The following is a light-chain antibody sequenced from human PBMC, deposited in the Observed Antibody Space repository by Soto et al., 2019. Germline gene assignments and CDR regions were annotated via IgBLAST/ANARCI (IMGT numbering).Light chain of an antibody. J-gene: IGLJ1*01. V-gene: IGLV2-14*01. Sequence: QSVLTQPAPVSGSPGQSITISCTGTGSDIGYFNYVSWYQQQPGKAPKLMIYEVDNRPSGVSIRFSGSKSGSTASLTISGLQAEDEADYYCKSYAVGSTYVFGTGTKVTVL. CDR1: GSDIGYFNY. CDR3: KSYAVGSTYV. CDR2: EVD.